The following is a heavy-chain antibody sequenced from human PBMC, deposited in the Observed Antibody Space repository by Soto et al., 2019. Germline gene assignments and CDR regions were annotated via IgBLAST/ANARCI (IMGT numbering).Heavy chain of an antibody. CDR1: GCSFASYW. CDR2: IKPGDFDA. Sequence: XESLKTSRKGCGCSFASYWIAWVRQMPGKGLEGMGIIKPGDFDARYGPSFQGQVTVSADKSINTAYLQWNSLKAPDTAMYYCARSRDGYNFDYWGQGDLVTVSS. D-gene: IGHD5-12*01. V-gene: IGHV5-51*01. J-gene: IGHJ4*02. CDR3: ARSRDGYNFDY.